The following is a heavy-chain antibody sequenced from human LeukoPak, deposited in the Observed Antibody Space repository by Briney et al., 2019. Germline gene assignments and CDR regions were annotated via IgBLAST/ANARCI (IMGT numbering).Heavy chain of an antibody. CDR1: GFTFSSYA. D-gene: IGHD3-9*01. V-gene: IGHV3-30-3*01. Sequence: GGSLRLSCAASGFTFSSYAMHRVRQAPGKGLEWVAVISYDGSNKYYADSVKGRFTISRDNSKNTLYLQMNSLRAEDTAVYYCARENYDILTGHRMDVWGQGTTVTVSS. CDR2: ISYDGSNK. CDR3: ARENYDILTGHRMDV. J-gene: IGHJ6*02.